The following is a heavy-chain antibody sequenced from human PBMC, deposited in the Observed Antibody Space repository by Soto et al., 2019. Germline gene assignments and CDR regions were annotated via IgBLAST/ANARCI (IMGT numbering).Heavy chain of an antibody. CDR1: GFTFSTYN. V-gene: IGHV3-21*01. CDR2: SNGRGNYI. D-gene: IGHD1-26*01. Sequence: EVLLVESGGGLVKPGGSLRLSCAASGFTFSTYNMNWVRQAPGKGLEWLSSSNGRGNYIYYTDAVKGRFTISRDNAKTSLYLQMNSLRAEDTAVYYCAREDGIVGATSAFDYWGQGTLVTVSS. CDR3: AREDGIVGATSAFDY. J-gene: IGHJ4*02.